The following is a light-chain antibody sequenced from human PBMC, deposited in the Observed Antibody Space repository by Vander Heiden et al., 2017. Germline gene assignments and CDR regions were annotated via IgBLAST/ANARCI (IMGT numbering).Light chain of an antibody. CDR1: SSDIGAYNY. Sequence: QSALTQPASASGSPGQSITIPCSGTSSDIGAYNYVSWFQQHPDKAPKLIIYDVSIRPSGVSNRFSGSKSGNTASLTISGLLPEDEADYFCSSYTSTSTLYVFGTGTKVTVL. CDR3: SSYTSTSTLYV. CDR2: DVS. J-gene: IGLJ1*01. V-gene: IGLV2-14*01.